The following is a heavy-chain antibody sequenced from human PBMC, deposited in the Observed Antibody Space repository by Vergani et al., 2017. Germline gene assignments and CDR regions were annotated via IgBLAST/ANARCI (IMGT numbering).Heavy chain of an antibody. CDR1: GYTFTGYY. D-gene: IGHD4-17*01. CDR3: AADLRWDYGDYSFDP. CDR2: INPNSGGT. V-gene: IGHV1-2*02. Sequence: QVQLVQSGAEVKKPGASVKVSCKASGYTFTGYYMHWVRQAPGQGLEWMGWINPNSGGTNYAQKFQERVTITRDMSTSTAYMELSSLRSEDTAVYYCAADLRWDYGDYSFDPWGQGTLVTVSS. J-gene: IGHJ5*02.